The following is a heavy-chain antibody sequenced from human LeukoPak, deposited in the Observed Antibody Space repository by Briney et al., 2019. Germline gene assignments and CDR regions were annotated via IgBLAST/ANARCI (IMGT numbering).Heavy chain of an antibody. V-gene: IGHV3-53*01. J-gene: IGHJ6*02. CDR3: ARGDESHYYYYGMDV. CDR1: GFSFSGSY. CDR2: IYTNGDR. Sequence: GGSLRLSCSASGFSFSGSYMSWVRQAPGKGLEWISVIYTNGDRYYADSVKGRFTISRDNSKNTLYLQMNSLRAEDTAVYYCARGDESHYYYYGMDVWGQGTTVTVSS.